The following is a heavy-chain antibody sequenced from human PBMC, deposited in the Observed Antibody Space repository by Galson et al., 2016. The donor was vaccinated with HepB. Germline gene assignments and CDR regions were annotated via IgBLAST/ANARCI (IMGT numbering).Heavy chain of an antibody. J-gene: IGHJ5*02. CDR2: IYYSGST. Sequence: SETLSLTCTVSGGSISSNTYYWGWIRQPPGKGLEWTGSIYYSGSTYYNPSPKSRVTISVDTSKNQFSLKLSPATAADTAVYYCAGPGFGLILYGFDPWGQGTLVTVSS. D-gene: IGHD2-8*01. V-gene: IGHV4-39*01. CDR3: AGPGFGLILYGFDP. CDR1: GGSISSNTYY.